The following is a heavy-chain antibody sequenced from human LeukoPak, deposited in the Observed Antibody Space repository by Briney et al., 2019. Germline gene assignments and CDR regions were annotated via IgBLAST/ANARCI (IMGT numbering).Heavy chain of an antibody. D-gene: IGHD1-1*01. V-gene: IGHV3-9*01. Sequence: GGSLRLSCAASGFTFDDYAMHWVRQAPGKGLEWVSGISWNSGSIGYADSVKGRFTISRDNAKDSLYLQMNSLRAEDTALYYCAKDNNWNDKNLDYWGQGTLVTVSS. CDR2: ISWNSGSI. CDR1: GFTFDDYA. CDR3: AKDNNWNDKNLDY. J-gene: IGHJ4*02.